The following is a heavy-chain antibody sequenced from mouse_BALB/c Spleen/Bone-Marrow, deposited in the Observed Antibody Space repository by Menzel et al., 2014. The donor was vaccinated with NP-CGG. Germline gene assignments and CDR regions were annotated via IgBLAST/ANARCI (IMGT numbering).Heavy chain of an antibody. Sequence: DVQLVESGGGLVKPGGSLKLSCAASGFTFSDYYMYWVRQTPEKRLEWVATISDGGSYTYYPDSVKGRFTISRDNAKNNLYLQMSSLKSEDTAMYHCARGSSYFDYWGQGTTLTVSS. V-gene: IGHV5-4*02. D-gene: IGHD1-1*01. J-gene: IGHJ2*01. CDR1: GFTFSDYY. CDR2: ISDGGSYT. CDR3: ARGSSYFDY.